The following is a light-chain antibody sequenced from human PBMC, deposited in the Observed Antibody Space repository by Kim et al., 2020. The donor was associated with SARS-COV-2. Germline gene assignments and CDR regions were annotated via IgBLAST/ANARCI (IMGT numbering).Light chain of an antibody. Sequence: SYELTQPPSVSVAPGKTARITCGGNNIGSKSVHWYQQKPGQAPVLVIYYDSDRPSGIPERFSGSHSGNTATLTISRVEAGDEADYHCQVWDSSSDHRGVF. J-gene: IGLJ2*01. CDR1: NIGSKS. CDR2: YDS. V-gene: IGLV3-21*04. CDR3: QVWDSSSDHRGV.